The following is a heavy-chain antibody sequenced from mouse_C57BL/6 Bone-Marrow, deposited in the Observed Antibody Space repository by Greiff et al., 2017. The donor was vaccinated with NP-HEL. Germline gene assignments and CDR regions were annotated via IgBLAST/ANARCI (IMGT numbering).Heavy chain of an antibody. CDR2: IYPRSGNT. Sequence: QVQLQQSGAELARPGASVKLSCKASGYTFTSYGISWVKQRTRQGLEWIGEIYPRSGNTYYNEKFKGKATLTADKSSSTAYMELRSLTSEDSAVYFCARREQSRFAYWGQGTLVTVSA. CDR3: ARREQSRFAY. V-gene: IGHV1-81*01. J-gene: IGHJ3*01. CDR1: GYTFTSYG.